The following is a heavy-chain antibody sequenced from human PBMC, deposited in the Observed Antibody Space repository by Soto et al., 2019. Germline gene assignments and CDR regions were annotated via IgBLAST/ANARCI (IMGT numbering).Heavy chain of an antibody. Sequence: ASVKVACKASGYHCTGYYMDCVRHAPGQGVEWMGWINPNSGGTNYAQKFQGRVTMTRDTSISTAYMELSRLRSDATAVYYCASDGDRYSGYVFDYWGQGTMVTVSS. D-gene: IGHD5-12*01. V-gene: IGHV1-2*02. CDR1: GYHCTGYY. J-gene: IGHJ4*02. CDR3: ASDGDRYSGYVFDY. CDR2: INPNSGGT.